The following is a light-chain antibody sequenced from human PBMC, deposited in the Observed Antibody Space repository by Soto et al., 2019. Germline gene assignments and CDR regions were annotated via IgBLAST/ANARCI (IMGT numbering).Light chain of an antibody. Sequence: DIQLTQSPSFLSASVGDRVTITCRASQGISSYLAWYQQKPGKAPKLLIYDASTLQSGVPSRFSGSGSGTEFTLTISSLQPEDFATYNCQQFNSYPSGFGQGTRLEI. V-gene: IGKV1-9*01. CDR3: QQFNSYPSG. J-gene: IGKJ5*01. CDR2: DAS. CDR1: QGISSY.